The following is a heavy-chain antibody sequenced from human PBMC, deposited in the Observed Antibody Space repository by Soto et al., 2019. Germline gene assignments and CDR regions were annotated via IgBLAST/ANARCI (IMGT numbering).Heavy chain of an antibody. CDR3: ARRVVAVGYYYYYMDV. J-gene: IGHJ6*03. Sequence: SETLSLTCTVSGVSISSYHWILIRQPPGKGLEWIGYINYSGNTNYNPSLKSRVTISVDTSKNQFSLKLSSVTAADTAVYYCARRVVAVGYYYYYMDVWGKGTTVTVSS. CDR2: INYSGNT. V-gene: IGHV4-59*08. D-gene: IGHD2-15*01. CDR1: GVSISSYH.